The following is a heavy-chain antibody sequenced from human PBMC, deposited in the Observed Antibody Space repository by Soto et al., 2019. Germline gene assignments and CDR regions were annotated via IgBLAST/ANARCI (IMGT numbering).Heavy chain of an antibody. J-gene: IGHJ3*02. D-gene: IGHD1-26*01. CDR2: IYTSGST. V-gene: IGHV4-4*07. CDR3: ARAYSGSYPDGQNDAFDI. CDR1: GGSVSSYC. Sequence: SATPDIGRTVSGGSVSSYCWSWIWQPAGKGLEWIGRIYTSGSTSYNPSLKSRVTMSVDTSKNQFSLKLSSVTAADTAVYYCARAYSGSYPDGQNDAFDIWGQGTMVTVSS.